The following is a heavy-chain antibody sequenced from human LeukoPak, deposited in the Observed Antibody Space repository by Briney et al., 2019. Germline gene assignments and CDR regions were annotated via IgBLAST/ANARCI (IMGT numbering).Heavy chain of an antibody. Sequence: GGSLRLSCAASGFTFSSYTMNWVRQAPGKGLEWVSYISGDGDTIYHADSVKGRFTISRDNAKNSLYLQMNSLRAEDTAVYYCARDRGGTVINLDYWGQGTVVTVSS. CDR2: ISGDGDTI. V-gene: IGHV3-48*04. D-gene: IGHD4-11*01. CDR1: GFTFSSYT. CDR3: ARDRGGTVINLDY. J-gene: IGHJ4*02.